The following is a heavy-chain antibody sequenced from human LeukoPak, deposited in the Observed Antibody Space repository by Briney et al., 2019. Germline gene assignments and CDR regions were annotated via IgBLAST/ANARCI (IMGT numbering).Heavy chain of an antibody. J-gene: IGHJ4*02. D-gene: IGHD6-13*01. CDR2: INPDSGAT. V-gene: IGHV1-2*02. CDR3: ARDVDSSWYTNPSDY. Sequence: GASVKVSCKASGYTFTAYYMRWVRQAPGQGLEWMGWINPDSGATNYAQRFQGRVTMTRDTSISTAYMELSSLRSDDTAVYYCARDVDSSWYTNPSDYWGQGTLVTVSS. CDR1: GYTFTAYY.